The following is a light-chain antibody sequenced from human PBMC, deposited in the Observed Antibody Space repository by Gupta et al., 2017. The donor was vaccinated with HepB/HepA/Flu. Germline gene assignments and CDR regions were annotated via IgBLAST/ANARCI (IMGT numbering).Light chain of an antibody. CDR3: AAWDDSLSGYVV. CDR1: SSNIGSNY. V-gene: IGLV1-47*01. Sequence: QSVLTQPPSASGTPGPRVTISCSGSSSNIGSNYVYWYQQLPGTAPKLLIYRNNPRPSGVPDRFSGSKSGTSASLAISGLRSEDEADYYCAAWDDSLSGYVVFGGGTKLTVL. J-gene: IGLJ2*01. CDR2: RNN.